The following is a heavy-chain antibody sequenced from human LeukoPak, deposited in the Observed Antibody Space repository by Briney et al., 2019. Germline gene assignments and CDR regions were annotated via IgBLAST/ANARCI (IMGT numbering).Heavy chain of an antibody. CDR2: IIYSGGAT. J-gene: IGHJ4*02. Sequence: GGSLRLSCAASGFTFSRSAMTWVRQGPGTGLEFVASIIYSGGATYYADSVKGRFTISRDNSKNTLYLQMNSLRAEDTALYYCAKDGLYYDGSEHVYYFDSWGQGTLVTVFS. CDR1: GFTFSRSA. CDR3: AKDGLYYDGSEHVYYFDS. D-gene: IGHD3-22*01. V-gene: IGHV3-23*01.